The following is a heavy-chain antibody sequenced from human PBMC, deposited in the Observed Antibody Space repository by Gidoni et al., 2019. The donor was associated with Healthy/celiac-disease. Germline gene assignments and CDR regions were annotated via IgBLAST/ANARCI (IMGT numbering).Heavy chain of an antibody. CDR1: GFTFSDYY. CDR2: ISSSSSYT. CDR3: ARAGRFGELVFDY. J-gene: IGHJ4*02. D-gene: IGHD3-10*01. V-gene: IGHV3-11*06. Sequence: QVQLVESGGGLVKPGGSLRLSCAASGFTFSDYYMSWIRQAPGKGLEWVSYISSSSSYTNYADSVKGRFTISRDNAKNSLYLQMNSLRAEDTAVYYCARAGRFGELVFDYWGQGTLVTVSS.